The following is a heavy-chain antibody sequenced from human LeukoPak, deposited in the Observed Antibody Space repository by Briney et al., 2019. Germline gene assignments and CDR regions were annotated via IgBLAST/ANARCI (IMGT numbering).Heavy chain of an antibody. V-gene: IGHV4-34*01. CDR2: INHSGST. J-gene: IGHJ4*02. Sequence: SETLSLACAVYGGSFSGYYWSWIRQPPGKGLEWIGEINHSGSTNYNPSLKSRVTISVDTSKNQFSLKLSSVTAADTAVYYCARGSSGWPFDYWGQGTLVTVSS. D-gene: IGHD6-19*01. CDR3: ARGSSGWPFDY. CDR1: GGSFSGYY.